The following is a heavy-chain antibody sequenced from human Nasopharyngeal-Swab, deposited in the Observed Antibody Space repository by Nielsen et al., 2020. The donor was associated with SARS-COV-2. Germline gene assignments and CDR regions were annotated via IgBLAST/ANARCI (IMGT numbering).Heavy chain of an antibody. CDR2: MSLGDFDT. D-gene: IGHD2-8*01. CDR1: ADSFTTYW. Sequence: KISCNGSADSFTTYWIAWVRQMPGKGLEWMGVMSLGDFDTRYSPSFQGQVTISVDKSISTAYLQLSSLKASDTAVYYCARHYTDGGMDVCGQGTTVTVSS. V-gene: IGHV5-51*01. CDR3: ARHYTDGGMDV. J-gene: IGHJ6*02.